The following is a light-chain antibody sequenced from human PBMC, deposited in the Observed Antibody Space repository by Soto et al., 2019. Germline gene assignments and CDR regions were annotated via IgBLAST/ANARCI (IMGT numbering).Light chain of an antibody. J-gene: IGKJ3*01. CDR2: DAS. V-gene: IGKV3-11*01. Sequence: EVVLTQSPDTLSLSPGERATLSCWASQSISSYLAWYQQKPGQAPRLLIYDASNRATGIPARFSGSGSGTDFTLTSSSIEPEDFAIYYCQQRSDWPTFGPGTKVEIK. CDR3: QQRSDWPT. CDR1: QSISSY.